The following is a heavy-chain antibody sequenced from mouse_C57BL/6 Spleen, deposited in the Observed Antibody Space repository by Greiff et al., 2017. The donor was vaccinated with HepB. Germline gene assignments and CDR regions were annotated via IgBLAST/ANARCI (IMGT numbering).Heavy chain of an antibody. CDR2: IWSGGST. CDR3: ARNPSYGYDGSGAMDY. J-gene: IGHJ4*01. V-gene: IGHV2-2*01. D-gene: IGHD2-9*01. CDR1: GFSLTSYG. Sequence: QVQPKESGPGLVQPSQSLSITCTVSGFSLTSYGVHWVRQSPGKGLEWLGVIWSGGSTDYNAAFISRLSISKDNSKSQVFFKMNSLQADDTAIYYCARNPSYGYDGSGAMDYWGQGTSVTVSS.